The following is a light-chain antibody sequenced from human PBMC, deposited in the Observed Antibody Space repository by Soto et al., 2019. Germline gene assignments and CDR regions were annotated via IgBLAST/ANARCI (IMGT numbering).Light chain of an antibody. CDR3: SSYTSSSTLYV. V-gene: IGLV2-14*01. CDR1: SSDVGGYNY. Sequence: QSVLTQPASVSGSPGEWITISCTGTSSDVGGYNYVSWYQQHPGKAPKRMIYDVSNRPSGVSNRFSGSKSGNTAFLTISGLQAEDEADYYCSSYTSSSTLYVFGTGTKVTVL. CDR2: DVS. J-gene: IGLJ1*01.